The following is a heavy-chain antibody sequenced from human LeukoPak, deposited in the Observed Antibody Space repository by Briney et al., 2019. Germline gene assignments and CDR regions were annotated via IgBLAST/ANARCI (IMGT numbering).Heavy chain of an antibody. D-gene: IGHD1-1*01. CDR1: GYTLTELS. CDR3: ARDLGWNDDGYGWFDP. J-gene: IGHJ5*02. CDR2: FDPEDGET. V-gene: IGHV1-24*01. Sequence: ASVKVSCKVSGYTLTELSMHWVRQAPGKGLEWMGGFDPEDGETIYAQKFQGRVTMTEDTSTDTAYMELSSLRSEDTAVYYCARDLGWNDDGYGWFDPWGQGTLVTVSS.